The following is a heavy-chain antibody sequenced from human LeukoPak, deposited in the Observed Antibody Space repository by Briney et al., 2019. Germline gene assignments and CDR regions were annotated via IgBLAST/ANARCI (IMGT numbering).Heavy chain of an antibody. CDR3: AREDYYGSGSFSNWFDP. CDR1: GYTFTGYY. Sequence: GASVKVSCKASGYTFTGYYMHWVRQATGQGLEWMGWMNPNSGNTGYAQKFQGRITMTWNTSISTAYMELSSLRSEDTAIYYCAREDYYGSGSFSNWFDPWGQGTLVTVSS. V-gene: IGHV1-8*02. J-gene: IGHJ5*02. CDR2: MNPNSGNT. D-gene: IGHD3-10*01.